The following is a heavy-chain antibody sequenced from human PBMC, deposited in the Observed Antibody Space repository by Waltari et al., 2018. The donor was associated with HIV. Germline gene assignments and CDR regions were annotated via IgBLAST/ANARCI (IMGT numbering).Heavy chain of an antibody. CDR2: IIPILGIT. CDR1: GGTFTSYG. D-gene: IGHD6-13*01. J-gene: IGHJ6*02. V-gene: IGHV1-69*04. Sequence: QVQLVQSGAEVKKPGSSVKVSCKASGGTFTSYGTSWVRQAPGQGLEWMGRIIPILGITNYAQKFQGRVTITADKSTSTAYMELRSLRSEDTAVYYCARGAAAGNHFYYGMDVWGQGTTVTVSS. CDR3: ARGAAAGNHFYYGMDV.